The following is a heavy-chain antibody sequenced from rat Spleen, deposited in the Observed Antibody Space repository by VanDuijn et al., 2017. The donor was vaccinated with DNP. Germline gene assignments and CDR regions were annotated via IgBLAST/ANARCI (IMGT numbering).Heavy chain of an antibody. D-gene: IGHD4-3*01. CDR1: GFTFSNYG. J-gene: IGHJ2*01. CDR2: IGSAAYAP. Sequence: EVRLVESGGGLVQPGRSLKLSCAASGFTFSNYGMAWVRQAPTKGLEWVASIGSAAYAPYYGDSVKGRFTISRDNAKSTLYLQMNSLRSEDMATYYCVRWNSGHFDYWGQGVMVTVSS. V-gene: IGHV5S13*01. CDR3: VRWNSGHFDY.